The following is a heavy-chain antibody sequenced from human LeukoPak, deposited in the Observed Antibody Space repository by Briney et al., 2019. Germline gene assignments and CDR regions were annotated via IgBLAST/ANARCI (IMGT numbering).Heavy chain of an antibody. CDR1: GGTFISYA. D-gene: IGHD1-26*01. CDR2: IIPIFGTA. Sequence: ASVTVSCKASGGTFISYAISWVRQAPGQGLEWMGGIIPIFGTANYAQKFQGRVTIIADESTSTAYMELSSLRSEDTAVYYCARGVVGATTGAYSFDYWGRGTLVTVSS. J-gene: IGHJ4*02. CDR3: ARGVVGATTGAYSFDY. V-gene: IGHV1-69*13.